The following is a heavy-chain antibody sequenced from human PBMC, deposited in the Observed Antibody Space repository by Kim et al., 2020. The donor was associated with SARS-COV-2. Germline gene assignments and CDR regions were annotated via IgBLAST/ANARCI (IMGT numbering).Heavy chain of an antibody. CDR2: INSDGSST. CDR3: ARDRTVQLWSMGAYGFAP. J-gene: IGHJ5*02. Sequence: GGSLRLSCAASGFTFSSYWMHWVRQAPGKGLVWVSRINSDGSSTSYADSVKGRFTISRDNAKNTLYLQMNSLRAEDTAVYYCARDRTVQLWSMGAYGFAPWGQGTLVTVSS. V-gene: IGHV3-74*01. CDR1: GFTFSSYW. D-gene: IGHD5-18*01.